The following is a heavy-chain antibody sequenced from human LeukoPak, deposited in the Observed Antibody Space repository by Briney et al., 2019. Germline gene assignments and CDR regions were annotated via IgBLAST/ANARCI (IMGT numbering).Heavy chain of an antibody. CDR2: IKSQVAGGTI. J-gene: IGHJ4*02. CDR3: TAGLGYTDHDY. V-gene: IGHV3-15*01. D-gene: IGHD3-16*02. Sequence: GSLRLFCAGSGFNFLHARVSLVRPGPGKGLELVGRIKSQVAGGTIDYAAPVKGRFTISRDDPKNTLYLQMNSLKTEDTAVYYCTAGLGYTDHDYWGQGTLVTVSS. CDR1: GFNFLHAR.